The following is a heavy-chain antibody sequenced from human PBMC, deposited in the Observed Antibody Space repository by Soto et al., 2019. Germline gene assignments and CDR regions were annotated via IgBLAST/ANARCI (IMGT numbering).Heavy chain of an antibody. CDR3: ARANRRPPDY. Sequence: QVQLVQSGAEVKKPGSSVKVSCKASGGTFSNYTISWVRQAPGQGLEWMGRIIPILGVANYAQKFQGRVTITADKSTTTAYMELSSLRSEDTAVYYCARANRRPPDYWGQGTLVTVSS. J-gene: IGHJ4*02. CDR1: GGTFSNYT. CDR2: IIPILGVA. V-gene: IGHV1-69*02.